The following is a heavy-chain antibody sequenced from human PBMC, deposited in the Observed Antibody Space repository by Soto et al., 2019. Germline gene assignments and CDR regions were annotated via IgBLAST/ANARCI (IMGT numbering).Heavy chain of an antibody. CDR2: ISGSGSTI. J-gene: IGHJ3*02. Sequence: QVQLVESGGGLVKPGGSLRLSCAASGFTFSNYYISWIRQAPGKGLEWVSYISGSGSTISYAESVKGRFTISRDNAKNSLYLQMNSLRAEDTAVYYCARDGDYYENSGYFLREAFDIWGQGTMVTVSP. CDR1: GFTFSNYY. V-gene: IGHV3-11*01. D-gene: IGHD3-22*01. CDR3: ARDGDYYENSGYFLREAFDI.